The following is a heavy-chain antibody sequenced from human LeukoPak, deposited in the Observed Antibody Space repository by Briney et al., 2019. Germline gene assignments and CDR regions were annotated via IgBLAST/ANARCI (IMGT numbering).Heavy chain of an antibody. J-gene: IGHJ3*02. D-gene: IGHD4-17*01. CDR1: GFTFGSYA. CDR3: AGRCIYPDYGRLDAFDI. Sequence: GGSLRLSCAASGFTFGSYAMTWLRQAPGKGLGWVSSISDSGGRTFYADSVKGRFTISRDSSKDTLNLQMNSLRAEDTAVYFCAGRCIYPDYGRLDAFDIWGQGTMVTVSS. V-gene: IGHV3-23*01. CDR2: ISDSGGRT.